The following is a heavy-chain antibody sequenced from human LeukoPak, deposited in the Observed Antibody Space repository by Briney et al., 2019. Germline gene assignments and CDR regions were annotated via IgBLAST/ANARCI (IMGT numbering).Heavy chain of an antibody. Sequence: ASVKVSCKASGYNFRNNGIGWVRQAPRQGLEWMGWITAGNGNTNYAQKVQGRVTTTTDTSTSTAYMELRSLRSDDTAVYFCARDSARGYSYGYNAFDIWGQGTMVTVSS. J-gene: IGHJ3*02. D-gene: IGHD5-18*01. V-gene: IGHV1-18*01. CDR1: GYNFRNNG. CDR2: ITAGNGNT. CDR3: ARDSARGYSYGYNAFDI.